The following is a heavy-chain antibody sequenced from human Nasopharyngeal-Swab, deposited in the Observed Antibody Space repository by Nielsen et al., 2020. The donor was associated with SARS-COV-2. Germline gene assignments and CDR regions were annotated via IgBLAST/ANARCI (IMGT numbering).Heavy chain of an antibody. Sequence: ASVKVSYKASGYTFRIYYMHWVRQAPGQGLEWMGLINPSGGQTTYAQKFQGRVTMTRYTSTSTVYMELSSLRSEDTAVYYCARDLDPATAGALDIWGQGTMVTVSS. J-gene: IGHJ3*02. CDR3: ARDLDPATAGALDI. CDR2: INPSGGQT. V-gene: IGHV1-46*01. CDR1: GYTFRIYY. D-gene: IGHD2-2*01.